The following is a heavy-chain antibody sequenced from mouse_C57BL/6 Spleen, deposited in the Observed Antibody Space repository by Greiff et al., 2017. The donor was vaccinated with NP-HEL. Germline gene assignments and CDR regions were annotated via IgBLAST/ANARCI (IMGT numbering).Heavy chain of an antibody. J-gene: IGHJ4*01. CDR2: ISNGGGST. D-gene: IGHD4-1*02. V-gene: IGHV5-12*01. CDR1: GFTFSDYY. CDR3: ARSTGTRAMDY. Sequence: EVKVEESGGGLVQPGGSLKLSCAASGFTFSDYYMYWVRQTPEKRLEWVAYISNGGGSTYYPDTVKGRFTISRDNAKNTLYLQMSRLKSEDTAMYYCARSTGTRAMDYWGQGTSVTVSS.